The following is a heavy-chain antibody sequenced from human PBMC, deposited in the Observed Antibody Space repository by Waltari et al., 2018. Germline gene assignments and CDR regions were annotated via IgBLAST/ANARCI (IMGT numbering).Heavy chain of an antibody. D-gene: IGHD4-17*01. Sequence: EVQLVESGGGLGQPGGSLRLSCAASGFTFSIYEMNWVRQAPGKGLEWVSYISSSGNTIYYGDSVKGRFTISRDNAKNSLYLQMNSLRAEDTAVYYCARSYGNNWFDPWGQGTLVTVSS. CDR1: GFTFSIYE. V-gene: IGHV3-48*03. J-gene: IGHJ5*02. CDR2: ISSSGNTI. CDR3: ARSYGNNWFDP.